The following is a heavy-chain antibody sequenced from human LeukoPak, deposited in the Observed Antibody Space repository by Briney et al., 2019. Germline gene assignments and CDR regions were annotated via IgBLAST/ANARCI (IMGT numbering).Heavy chain of an antibody. V-gene: IGHV1-8*01. CDR1: GYTFTSYD. CDR2: MNPNSGNT. Sequence: ASVKVSCKASGYTFTSYDINWVRQDTGQGLEWMGWMNPNSGNTGYAQKFQGRVTMTRNTSISTAYMELSSLRSEDTAVYYCARGSKERSQPYWYYDFWSGYYGPRGFDLWGQGTLVTVSS. CDR3: ARGSKERSQPYWYYDFWSGYYGPRGFDL. D-gene: IGHD3-3*01. J-gene: IGHJ5*02.